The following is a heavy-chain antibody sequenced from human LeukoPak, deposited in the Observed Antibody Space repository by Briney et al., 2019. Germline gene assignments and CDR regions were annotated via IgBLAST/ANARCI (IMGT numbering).Heavy chain of an antibody. CDR1: GFTFSSYS. D-gene: IGHD1-1*01. Sequence: GGSLRLSCAASGFTFSSYSMNWVRQAPGKGLEWVSSISSSSSYIYYADSVKGRFTIFRDNAENSLYLQMNSLRAEDTAVYYCARSRYPLLEPSRYWGQGTLVTVSS. CDR3: ARSRYPLLEPSRY. CDR2: ISSSSSYI. J-gene: IGHJ4*02. V-gene: IGHV3-21*01.